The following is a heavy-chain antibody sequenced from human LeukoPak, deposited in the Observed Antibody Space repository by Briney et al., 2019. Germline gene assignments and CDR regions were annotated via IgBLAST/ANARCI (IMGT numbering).Heavy chain of an antibody. D-gene: IGHD3/OR15-3a*01. CDR3: ASEDFFY. CDR1: GFTFSSYA. Sequence: GGSLRLSCAASGFTFSSYAMSWVRQAPGKGLEWVSGISWNSGSIGYADSVKGRFTISRDNAKNSLYLQMNSLRAEDTALYYCASEDFFYWGQGTLVTVSS. J-gene: IGHJ4*02. CDR2: ISWNSGSI. V-gene: IGHV3-9*01.